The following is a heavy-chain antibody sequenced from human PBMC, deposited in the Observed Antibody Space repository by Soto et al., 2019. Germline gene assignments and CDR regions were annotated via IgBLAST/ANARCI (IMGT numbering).Heavy chain of an antibody. Sequence: GGSLRLSCAASGFTVSSNYMSWVRQAPGKGLEWVSVIYSGGSTYYADSVKGRFTISRHNSKNTLYLQMNSLRAEDTAVYYCARGPPHSSSWIDYWGQGTLVTVSS. D-gene: IGHD6-13*01. CDR1: GFTVSSNY. V-gene: IGHV3-53*04. CDR2: IYSGGST. CDR3: ARGPPHSSSWIDY. J-gene: IGHJ4*02.